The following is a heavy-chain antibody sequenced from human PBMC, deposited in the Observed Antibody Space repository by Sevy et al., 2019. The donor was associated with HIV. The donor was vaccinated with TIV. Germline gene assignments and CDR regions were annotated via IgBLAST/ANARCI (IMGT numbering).Heavy chain of an antibody. CDR1: GFTFRNFG. CDR3: ARGGSGDYYYYGVDV. J-gene: IGHJ6*02. V-gene: IGHV3-30*03. Sequence: GGSLRLSCVGSGFTFRNFGVHWLRHAPGKGLEWLSVVSYDGSSNYYVDSVKGRFIVSRDNSKNTLYLQMNSLRAENTAVYYGARGGSGDYYYYGVDVWGQGTTVTVSS. CDR2: VSYDGSSN. D-gene: IGHD3-10*01.